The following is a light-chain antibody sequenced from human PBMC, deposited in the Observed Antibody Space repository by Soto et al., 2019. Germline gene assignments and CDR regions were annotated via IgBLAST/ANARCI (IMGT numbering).Light chain of an antibody. V-gene: IGLV2-18*02. J-gene: IGLJ2*01. CDR2: EVN. CDR3: SSYTTSITVV. CDR1: SNDIGSYNR. Sequence: QSALTQPPSVSGSPGQSVTISCTGTSNDIGSYNRVSWYQQPPGTAPKLIIYEVNNRPSGVPDRFSGSKSGNTASLTISGLQADDEADYYCSSYTTSITVVFGGGTKVTVL.